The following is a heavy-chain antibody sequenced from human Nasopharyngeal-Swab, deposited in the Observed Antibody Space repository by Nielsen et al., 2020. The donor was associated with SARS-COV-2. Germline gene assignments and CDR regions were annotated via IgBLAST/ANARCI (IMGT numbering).Heavy chain of an antibody. J-gene: IGHJ3*02. D-gene: IGHD2/OR15-2a*01. Sequence: GESLKISCAASGFTFSSYGMHWVRQAPGKGLEWVAFIRYDGSNKYYADSVKGRFTISRDNSKSTLHLQMSSLRAEDTATYYCAREGIDAFDIWGQGTMVTVSS. CDR2: IRYDGSNK. V-gene: IGHV3-30*02. CDR1: GFTFSSYG. CDR3: AREGIDAFDI.